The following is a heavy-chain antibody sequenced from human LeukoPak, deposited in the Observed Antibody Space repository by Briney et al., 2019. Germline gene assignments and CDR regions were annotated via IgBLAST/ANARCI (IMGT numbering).Heavy chain of an antibody. CDR1: GFTFSSYA. D-gene: IGHD1-26*01. CDR3: AKGRTADIVGATGNFNY. V-gene: IGHV3-23*01. CDR2: ISGSGGST. J-gene: IGHJ4*02. Sequence: GSLRLSCAASGFTFSSYAMSWVRQAPGKGLEWVSAISGSGGSTYYADSVKGRFTISRDNSKNTLYLQMNSLRAEDTAVYYCAKGRTADIVGATGNFNYWGQGTLVTVSS.